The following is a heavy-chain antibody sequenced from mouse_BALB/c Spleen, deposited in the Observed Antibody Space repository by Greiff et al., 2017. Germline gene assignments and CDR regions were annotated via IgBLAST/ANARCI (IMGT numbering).Heavy chain of an antibody. V-gene: IGHV5-17*02. CDR1: GFTFSSFG. Sequence: EVQLVESGGGLVQPGGSRILSCAASGFTFSSFGMHWVRQAPEKGLEWVAYISSGSSTIYYADTVKGRFTISRDNPKNTLFLQMTSLRSEDTAMYYCARLDGAYWGQGTLVTVSA. J-gene: IGHJ3*01. CDR3: ARLDGAY. CDR2: ISSGSSTI.